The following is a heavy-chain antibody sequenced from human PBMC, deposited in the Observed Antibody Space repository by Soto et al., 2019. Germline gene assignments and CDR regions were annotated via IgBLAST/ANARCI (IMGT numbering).Heavy chain of an antibody. CDR3: ARGVIVVVVAALNWFDP. CDR2: IYYSGST. V-gene: IGHV4-34*01. D-gene: IGHD2-15*01. CDR1: GGSFSGYY. J-gene: IGHJ5*02. Sequence: SETLSLTCAVYGGSFSGYYWTWIRQPPGKGLEWIGSIYYSGSTYYNPSLKSRVTISVDTSKNQFSLKLSSVTAADTAVYYCARGVIVVVVAALNWFDPWGQGTLVTVSS.